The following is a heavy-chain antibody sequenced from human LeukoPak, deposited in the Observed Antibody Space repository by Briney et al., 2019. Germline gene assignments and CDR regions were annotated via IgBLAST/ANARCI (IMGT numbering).Heavy chain of an antibody. V-gene: IGHV4-59*01. D-gene: IGHD3-9*01. CDR3: AREPPYYDILTGYYPVHYYYGMDV. J-gene: IGHJ6*04. Sequence: SETLSLTCTVSGGSISSYYWSWIPQPPGKGLEWIGYIYYSGSTNYNPSLKSRVTISVDTSKNQFFLKLSSVTAADTAVYYCAREPPYYDILTGYYPVHYYYGMDVWGKGTTVTVSS. CDR2: IYYSGST. CDR1: GGSISSYY.